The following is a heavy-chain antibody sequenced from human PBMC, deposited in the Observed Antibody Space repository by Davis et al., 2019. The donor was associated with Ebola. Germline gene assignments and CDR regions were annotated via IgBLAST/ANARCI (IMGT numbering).Heavy chain of an antibody. CDR1: GFTFSSYY. CDR3: ARDRPLDFFFGDYYGMDV. Sequence: PGGSLRLSCAASGFTFSSYYMNWVRQAPGKGLEWVSSISSSSNYIYYADSMKGRFTISRDNAKNSLFLQMNSLRAEDTAVYYCARDRPLDFFFGDYYGMDVWGQGTTVTVSS. D-gene: IGHD3-16*01. CDR2: ISSSSNYI. V-gene: IGHV3-21*01. J-gene: IGHJ6*02.